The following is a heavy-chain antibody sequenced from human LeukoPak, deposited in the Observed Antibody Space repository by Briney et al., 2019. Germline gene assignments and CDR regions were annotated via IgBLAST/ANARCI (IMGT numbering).Heavy chain of an antibody. CDR3: ARVNYDYVWGSYRSAPYYFDY. J-gene: IGHJ4*02. V-gene: IGHV4-59*01. CDR1: GGSISSYY. D-gene: IGHD3-16*02. CDR2: IYYSGST. Sequence: SETLSLTCTVSGGSISSYYWSWIQQPPGKGLEWIGCIYYSGSTNYNPSLKSRVTISVDTSKSQFSLKLSSVTAADTAVYYCARVNYDYVWGSYRSAPYYFDYWGQGTLVTVSS.